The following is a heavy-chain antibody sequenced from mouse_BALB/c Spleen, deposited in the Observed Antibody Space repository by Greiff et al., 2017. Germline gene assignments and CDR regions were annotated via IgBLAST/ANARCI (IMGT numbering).Heavy chain of an antibody. CDR2: ISYSGST. CDR1: GYSITSDYA. CDR3: ARSITTALYYFDY. D-gene: IGHD1-2*01. J-gene: IGHJ2*01. Sequence: EVKLMESGPGLVKPSQSLSLTCTVTGYSITSDYAWNWIRQFPGNKLEWMGYISYSGSTSYNPSLKSRISITRDTSKNQFFLQLNSVTTEDTATYYCARSITTALYYFDYWGQGTTLTVSS. V-gene: IGHV3-2*02.